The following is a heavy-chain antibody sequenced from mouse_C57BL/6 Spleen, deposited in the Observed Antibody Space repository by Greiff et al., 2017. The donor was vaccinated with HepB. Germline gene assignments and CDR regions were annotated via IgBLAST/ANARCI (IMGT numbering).Heavy chain of an antibody. CDR1: GYTFTGYW. J-gene: IGHJ2*01. Sequence: QVQLKESGAELMKPGASVKLSCKATGYTFTGYWIEWVKQRPGHGLEWIGEILPGSGSTNYNEKFKGKATFTADTSSNTAYMQLSSLTTEDSAIYYCASRVPTLGYWGQGTTLTVSS. CDR2: ILPGSGST. V-gene: IGHV1-9*01. D-gene: IGHD5-1*01. CDR3: ASRVPTLGY.